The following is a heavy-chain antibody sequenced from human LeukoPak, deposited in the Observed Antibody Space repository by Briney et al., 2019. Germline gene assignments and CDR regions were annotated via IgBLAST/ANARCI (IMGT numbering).Heavy chain of an antibody. D-gene: IGHD2-2*01. CDR3: AREDLIVVEPAANTIDY. J-gene: IGHJ4*02. V-gene: IGHV3-21*01. CDR1: GFTFRDYT. CDR2: INKGGSYI. Sequence: GGSLRLSCAASGFTFRDYTMNWVRQAPGKGLEWVSAINKGGSYIKYADSVKGRFTVSRDNAKNSLFLQMNNLRVEDTAVYFCAREDLIVVEPAANTIDYWGQGTRVTVSS.